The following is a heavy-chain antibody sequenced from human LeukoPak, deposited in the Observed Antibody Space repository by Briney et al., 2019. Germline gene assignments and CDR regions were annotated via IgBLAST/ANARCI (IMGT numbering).Heavy chain of an antibody. D-gene: IGHD6-6*01. CDR3: ARVSSSSSYYYYYMDV. V-gene: IGHV1-69*05. Sequence: GASVKVSCKASGGTFSSCAISWVRQAPGQGLEWMGRIIPIFGTANYAQKFQGRVTITTDESTSTAYMELSSLRSEDTAVYYCARVSSSSSYYYYYMDVWGKGTTVTVSS. CDR1: GGTFSSCA. CDR2: IIPIFGTA. J-gene: IGHJ6*03.